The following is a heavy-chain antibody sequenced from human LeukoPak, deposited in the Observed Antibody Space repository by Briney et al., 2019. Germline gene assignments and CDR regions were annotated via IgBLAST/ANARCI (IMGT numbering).Heavy chain of an antibody. CDR3: AELGITMIGGV. J-gene: IGHJ6*03. Sequence: GGSLRLSCAASGFTFSDYYMSRIRQAPGEGLEWVSYISSRGSTIYYADSVTGRFPISRDNAKTSLYLQMNSLRAQDTAVHYCAELGITMIGGVWGKGTTVTISS. CDR2: ISSRGSTI. CDR1: GFTFSDYY. V-gene: IGHV3-11*04. D-gene: IGHD3-10*02.